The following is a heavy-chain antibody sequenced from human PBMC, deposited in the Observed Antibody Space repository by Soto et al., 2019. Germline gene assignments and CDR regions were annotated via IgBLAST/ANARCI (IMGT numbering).Heavy chain of an antibody. CDR1: GGSISSYY. CDR3: ARRYGGNFDY. V-gene: IGHV4-59*01. D-gene: IGHD2-15*01. CDR2: IYYSGIT. Sequence: SETLSLTCTASGGSISSYYWSWIRQPPGKGLEWIGYIYYSGITDYNPSLKSRVTISVDTSKNQFSLKLSSVTAADTAVYYCARRYGGNFDYWGQGTLVTVSS. J-gene: IGHJ4*02.